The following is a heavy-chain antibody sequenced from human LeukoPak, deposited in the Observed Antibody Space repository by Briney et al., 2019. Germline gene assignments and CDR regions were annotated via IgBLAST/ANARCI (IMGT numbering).Heavy chain of an antibody. CDR1: GFTFSEYY. CDR2: ISSSNNFR. Sequence: GGSLRLSCAASGFTFSEYYMSWIRQAPGKGLEWVSYISSSNNFRNYADSVKGRFTISRDNAKNSLYLQMNSLRAEDTAVYYCARPRYYDSSGYYFDIWGQGTMVTVSS. CDR3: ARPRYYDSSGYYFDI. J-gene: IGHJ3*02. D-gene: IGHD3-22*01. V-gene: IGHV3-11*03.